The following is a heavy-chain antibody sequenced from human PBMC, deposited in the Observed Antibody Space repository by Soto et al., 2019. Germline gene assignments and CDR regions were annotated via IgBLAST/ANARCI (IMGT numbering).Heavy chain of an antibody. D-gene: IGHD6-19*01. V-gene: IGHV4-59*12. CDR1: GGSISSYY. J-gene: IGHJ4*02. Sequence: SETLSLTCTVSGGSISSYYWSWIRQPPGKGLEWIGYIYHSGSTNYNPSLKSRVTISVDKSKNQFSLKLSSVTAADTAVYYCASTDRTGYSSGPFDYWGQGTLVTVSS. CDR2: IYHSGST. CDR3: ASTDRTGYSSGPFDY.